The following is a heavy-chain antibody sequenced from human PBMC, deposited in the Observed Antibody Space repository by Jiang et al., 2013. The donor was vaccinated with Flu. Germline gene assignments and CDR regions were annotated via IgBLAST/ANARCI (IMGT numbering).Heavy chain of an antibody. Sequence: GQVTISADKSISTAYLQWSSLKASDTAMYYCARLVTTVVTPFDYWGQGTLVTVSS. V-gene: IGHV5-51*01. D-gene: IGHD4-23*01. J-gene: IGHJ4*02. CDR3: ARLVTTVVTPFDY.